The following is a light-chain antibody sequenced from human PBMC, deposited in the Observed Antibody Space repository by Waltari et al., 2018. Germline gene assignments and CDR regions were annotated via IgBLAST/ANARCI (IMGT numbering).Light chain of an antibody. Sequence: DIVMTQSPDSLAVSLGERATIHCKSSQRVLSRSNNKNYLAWYQQKPGQPPKLLIYWASTRESGVPDRFSGSGSGTDFTLTISSLQAADVAVYYCQQYYSTPLTFGGGTKV. J-gene: IGKJ4*01. V-gene: IGKV4-1*01. CDR3: QQYYSTPLT. CDR1: QRVLSRSNNKNY. CDR2: WAS.